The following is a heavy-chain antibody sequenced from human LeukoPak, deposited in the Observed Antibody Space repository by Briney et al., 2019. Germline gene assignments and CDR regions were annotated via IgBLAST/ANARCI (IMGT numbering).Heavy chain of an antibody. Sequence: GESLKISYKGSGYSFTSYWIGWVRQMPGKGLEWMGIIYPGDSDTRYSPSFQGQVTISADKSISTAYLQWSSLKASDTAMYYCARSSWGYCSGGSCLLYYFDYWGQGTLVTVSS. CDR1: GYSFTSYW. CDR3: ARSSWGYCSGGSCLLYYFDY. CDR2: IYPGDSDT. D-gene: IGHD2-15*01. J-gene: IGHJ4*02. V-gene: IGHV5-51*01.